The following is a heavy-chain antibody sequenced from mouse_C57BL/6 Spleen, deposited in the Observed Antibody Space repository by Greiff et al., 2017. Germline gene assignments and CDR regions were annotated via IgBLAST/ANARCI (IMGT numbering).Heavy chain of an antibody. V-gene: IGHV5-9-1*02. Sequence: EVQGVESGEGLVKPGGSLKLSCAASGFTFSSYAMSWVRPTPEKRLEWVAYISSGGDYIYYADTVKGRFTISRDNARNTLYLQMSSLKSEDTAMYYCTRGGALYAMDYWGQGTSVTVSS. CDR1: GFTFSSYA. J-gene: IGHJ4*01. CDR3: TRGGALYAMDY. CDR2: ISSGGDYI.